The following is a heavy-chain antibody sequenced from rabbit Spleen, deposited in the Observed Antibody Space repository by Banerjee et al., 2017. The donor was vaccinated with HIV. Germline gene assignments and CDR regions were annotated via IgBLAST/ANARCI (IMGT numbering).Heavy chain of an antibody. J-gene: IGHJ4*01. CDR2: INTYTAKG. CDR1: GFSFSDRDV. V-gene: IGHV1S45*01. CDR3: ARGSAAMTMVITGYYLSL. Sequence: QEQLVESGGGLVKPEGSLTLTCKASGFSFSDRDVMCWVRQAPGKGLEWIGCINTYTAKGVYATWAKGRFTISRTSSTTVTLQMTSLTAADTATYFCARGSAAMTMVITGYYLSLWGQGTLVTVS. D-gene: IGHD2-1*01.